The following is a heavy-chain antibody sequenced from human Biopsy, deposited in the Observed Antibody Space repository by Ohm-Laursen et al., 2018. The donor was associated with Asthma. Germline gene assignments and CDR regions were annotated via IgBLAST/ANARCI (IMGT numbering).Heavy chain of an antibody. D-gene: IGHD5-18*01. CDR1: GFTFSSHG. CDR2: ISYDGSNK. V-gene: IGHV3-30*03. Sequence: SLRLSCAASGFTFSSHGMHWVRQAPGKGLEWVAVISYDGSNKYYADSVKGRFTISRDNAKNSLYLQMNSLRDEDTAVYYCARFKRGYSYGYAGVFDYWGQGTLVTVSS. CDR3: ARFKRGYSYGYAGVFDY. J-gene: IGHJ4*02.